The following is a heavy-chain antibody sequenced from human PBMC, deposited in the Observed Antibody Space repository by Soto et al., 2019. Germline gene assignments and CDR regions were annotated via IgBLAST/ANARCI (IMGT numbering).Heavy chain of an antibody. Sequence: GASVKVSCKASGYTFTSYDINWVRHATGQGLEWMGWMNPNSGNTGYAQKFQGRVTMTRNTSISTAYMELSSLRSEDTAVYYSAIVGMLSYYYYYGMDVWGQGTTVTSP. CDR3: AIVGMLSYYYYYGMDV. CDR1: GYTFTSYD. V-gene: IGHV1-8*01. D-gene: IGHD7-27*01. CDR2: MNPNSGNT. J-gene: IGHJ6*02.